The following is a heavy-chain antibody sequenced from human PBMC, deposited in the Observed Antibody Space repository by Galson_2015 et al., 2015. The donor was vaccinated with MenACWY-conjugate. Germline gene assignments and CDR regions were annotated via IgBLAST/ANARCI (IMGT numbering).Heavy chain of an antibody. D-gene: IGHD3-10*01. CDR1: GYTFTSYY. Sequence: SVKVSCKASGYTFTSYYMHWVRQAPGQGLEWMEIINPSGGSTSYAKKFQGRVTMTRDTSTNTVYMELSSLRSEDTAVYYCGRASGVSGMDVWGQGTTVTVSS. J-gene: IGHJ6*02. V-gene: IGHV1-46*01. CDR2: INPSGGST. CDR3: GRASGVSGMDV.